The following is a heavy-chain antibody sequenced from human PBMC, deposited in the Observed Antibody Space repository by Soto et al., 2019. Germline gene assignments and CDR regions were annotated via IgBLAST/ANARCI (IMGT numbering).Heavy chain of an antibody. CDR3: ARGGDGYHFLPAY. CDR1: GGGNLRDYR. D-gene: IGHD2-21*01. Sequence: ASVKVSCKASGGGNLRDYRTTWVRRAPGQGLEWMGGIIPKLGSANYAQNFQGRVTVTADESTNTVYMELRSLRSDDTAVYCCARGGDGYHFLPAYWGQGTPVTVSS. J-gene: IGHJ1*01. CDR2: IIPKLGSA. V-gene: IGHV1-69*13.